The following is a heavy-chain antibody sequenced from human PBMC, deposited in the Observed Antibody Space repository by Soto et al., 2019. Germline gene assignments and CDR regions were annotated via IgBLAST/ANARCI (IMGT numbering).Heavy chain of an antibody. CDR1: GGSFSGYY. V-gene: IGHV4-34*01. CDR3: ATDLMAAAGTPSSSNDY. J-gene: IGHJ4*02. Sequence: QVQLQQWGAGLLKPSETLSLTCAVYGGSFSGYYWSWIRQPPGKGLEWIGEINHSGSTNYNPSLKSRVTISVDTSKNQFALKLSSVTAADTAVYYCATDLMAAAGTPSSSNDYWGQGTLVTVSS. D-gene: IGHD6-13*01. CDR2: INHSGST.